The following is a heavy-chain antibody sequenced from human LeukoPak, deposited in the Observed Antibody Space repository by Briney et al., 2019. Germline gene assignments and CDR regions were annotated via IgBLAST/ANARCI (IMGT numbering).Heavy chain of an antibody. CDR2: IIPIFGTA. CDR1: GGTFSSYA. J-gene: IGHJ5*02. CDR3: AKDLPGVNVGFDP. Sequence: SVKVSCKASGGTFSSYAISWVRQAPGQGLEWMGGIIPIFGTANYAQKFQGRVMITADKSTSTAYMELSSLRSEDTAVYYCAKDLPGVNVGFDPWGQGTLVTVSS. V-gene: IGHV1-69*06. D-gene: IGHD3-10*01.